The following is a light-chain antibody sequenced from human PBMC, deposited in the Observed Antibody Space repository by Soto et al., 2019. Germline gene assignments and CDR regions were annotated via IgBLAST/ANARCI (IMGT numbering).Light chain of an antibody. CDR2: DVS. J-gene: IGKJ1*01. Sequence: DIQMTQAPSTLSASVGDRVIITCRASQSISNWLAWYQQKPGKAPKLLIYDVSSLESGVPSRFSGSGSATEYTLTINSLQPDDFATYYCQQYDTFWTFGQGTKVDIK. CDR1: QSISNW. CDR3: QQYDTFWT. V-gene: IGKV1-5*01.